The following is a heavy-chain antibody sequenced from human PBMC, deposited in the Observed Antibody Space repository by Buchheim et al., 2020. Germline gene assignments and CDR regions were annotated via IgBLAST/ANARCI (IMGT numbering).Heavy chain of an antibody. Sequence: EVQLLESGGDLVQTGGSLRLSCAASGFTFSSYAMNWVRQAPGQGLEWGSTITGSGGGTYYADSVTGRFTISRDNSENTLYLQMNSLRAEDTALYYCAKDLNWFDPWGQGTL. CDR2: ITGSGGGT. V-gene: IGHV3-23*01. CDR1: GFTFSSYA. J-gene: IGHJ5*02. CDR3: AKDLNWFDP.